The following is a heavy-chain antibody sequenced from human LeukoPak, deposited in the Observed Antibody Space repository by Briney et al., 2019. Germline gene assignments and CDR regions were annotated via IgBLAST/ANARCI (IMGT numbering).Heavy chain of an antibody. Sequence: GGSLRLSCAASGFTFSSYSMNWVRQAPGKGLEWVSSISSSSSYIYYADSVKGRFTISRDNAKNSLYLQMNSLRAEDTAVYYCARAKFDTDYMGVWGKGTTVTISS. CDR1: GFTFSSYS. CDR2: ISSSSSYI. D-gene: IGHD2-2*02. CDR3: ARAKFDTDYMGV. V-gene: IGHV3-21*01. J-gene: IGHJ6*03.